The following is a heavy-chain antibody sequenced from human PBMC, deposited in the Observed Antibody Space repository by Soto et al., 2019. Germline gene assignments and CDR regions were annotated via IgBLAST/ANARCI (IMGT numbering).Heavy chain of an antibody. J-gene: IGHJ6*02. V-gene: IGHV1-69*13. CDR2: IIPIFGTA. Sequence: SVKVSCKASGGTFSSYAISWVRQAPGQGLEWIGGIIPIFGTANYAQKFQGRVTITADESTSTAYMELSSLRSEDTAVYYCARERATKYSSSSYYYYGMDVWGQGTTVTVSS. CDR1: GGTFSSYA. D-gene: IGHD6-6*01. CDR3: ARERATKYSSSSYYYYGMDV.